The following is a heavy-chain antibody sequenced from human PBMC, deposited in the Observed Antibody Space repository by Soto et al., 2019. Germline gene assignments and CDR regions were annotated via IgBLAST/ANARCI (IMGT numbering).Heavy chain of an antibody. Sequence: GGSLRLSCAASGFTFSSYGMHWVRQAPGKGLEWVAVIWYDGSNKYYADSVKGRFTISRDNSKNTLYLQMNSLRAEDTAVYYCARENWEYSSSYGFFDYWGQGTLVTVSS. D-gene: IGHD6-6*01. CDR3: ARENWEYSSSYGFFDY. CDR1: GFTFSSYG. V-gene: IGHV3-33*01. J-gene: IGHJ4*02. CDR2: IWYDGSNK.